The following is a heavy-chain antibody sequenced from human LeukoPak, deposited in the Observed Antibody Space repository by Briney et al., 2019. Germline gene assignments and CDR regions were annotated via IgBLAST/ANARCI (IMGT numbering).Heavy chain of an antibody. CDR1: GYSFNNYW. V-gene: IGHV5-51*01. Sequence: HGESLKISCKASGYSFNNYWIGWVRQMPGKGPEWMGVIYPGDSDTRYSPSLQGQVTISADKSTSTAYLQWRSLKASDTAMYYCARRGDNRDWFDPWGQGTLVTVSS. CDR3: ARRGDNRDWFDP. CDR2: IYPGDSDT. D-gene: IGHD3-16*01. J-gene: IGHJ5*02.